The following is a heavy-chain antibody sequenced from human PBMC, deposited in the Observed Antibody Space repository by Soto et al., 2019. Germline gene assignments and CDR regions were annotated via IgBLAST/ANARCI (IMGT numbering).Heavy chain of an antibody. CDR2: VNYGGST. CDR3: VRGGLSGSSWYYFDF. J-gene: IGHJ4*02. V-gene: IGHV4-34*01. CDR1: GGSFSGYF. D-gene: IGHD6-13*01. Sequence: QVQLHQWGAGLLKPSETLSLTCAVSGGSFSGYFWGWIRQPPGKGLEWIGEVNYGGSTNYTPSLKGRLTMAVDTYKNQVSLRLTSVPAADTAVYFCVRGGLSGSSWYYFDFWGQGSLVAVSS.